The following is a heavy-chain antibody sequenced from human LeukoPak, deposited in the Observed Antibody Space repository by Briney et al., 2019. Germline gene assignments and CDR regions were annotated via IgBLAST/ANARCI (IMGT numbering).Heavy chain of an antibody. Sequence: ASVKVSCKASGYTFTSYGISWVRQPPGQGLEWMGWISAYNGNTNYAQKLQGRVTMTTDTSTSTAYMELRSLRSDDTAVYYCARELSSSWYSAFDIWGQGTMVTVSS. D-gene: IGHD6-13*01. V-gene: IGHV1-18*01. CDR3: ARELSSSWYSAFDI. CDR1: GYTFTSYG. J-gene: IGHJ3*02. CDR2: ISAYNGNT.